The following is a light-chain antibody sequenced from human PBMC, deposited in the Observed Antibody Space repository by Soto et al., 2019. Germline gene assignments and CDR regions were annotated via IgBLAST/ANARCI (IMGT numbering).Light chain of an antibody. J-gene: IGKJ1*01. V-gene: IGKV1-27*01. Sequence: DIQMTQSPSSLSASVGDRVTSTCRASQDINNNLAWYQVQPGKGPKLLIYAASTLQSGVPSRFSGSGSGTDFTLTISSLQPEDVATYFCQKYNSAPRTFGQGTRVEI. CDR2: AAS. CDR1: QDINNN. CDR3: QKYNSAPRT.